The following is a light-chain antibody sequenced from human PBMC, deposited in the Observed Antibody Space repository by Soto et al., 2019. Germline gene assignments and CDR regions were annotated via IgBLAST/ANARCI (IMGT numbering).Light chain of an antibody. Sequence: QSVLTQPPSASGTPGQRVTISCSGSSSNIGSNTVNCYQQLPGTAPKLLIYRNNQRPSGVPDRCSASKSGTSASLAISGVQSEEEAAYYCAGWDGSRNGVLFGGGTQLTVL. V-gene: IGLV1-44*01. CDR2: RNN. J-gene: IGLJ7*01. CDR3: AGWDGSRNGVL. CDR1: SSNIGSNT.